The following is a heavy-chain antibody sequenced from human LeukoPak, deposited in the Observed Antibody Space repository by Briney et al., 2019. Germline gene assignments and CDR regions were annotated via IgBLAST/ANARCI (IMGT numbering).Heavy chain of an antibody. D-gene: IGHD2-2*01. Sequence: KSGGSLRLSCAASGFTFSSYSMNWVRQAPGKGLEWVSSISSSSSYIYYADSVKGRFTISRDNAKNSLYLQMNSLRAEDTAVYYCARDPDIVVVPAATDAFDIWGQGTMVTVSS. CDR1: GFTFSSYS. CDR2: ISSSSSYI. J-gene: IGHJ3*02. CDR3: ARDPDIVVVPAATDAFDI. V-gene: IGHV3-21*03.